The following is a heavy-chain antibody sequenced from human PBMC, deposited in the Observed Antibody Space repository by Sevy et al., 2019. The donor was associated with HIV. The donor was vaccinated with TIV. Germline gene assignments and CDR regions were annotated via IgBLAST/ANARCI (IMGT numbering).Heavy chain of an antibody. Sequence: SETLSLTCAVYGGSFSGYYWSWIRQPPGKGLEWIGKIDHSGSINYNLSLKSRVSISKDTSKNQFSLKVTSVTAADTAVYYCARQRTRTTMVVVVRGGAFDIWGQGTTVTVSS. CDR2: IDHSGSI. V-gene: IGHV4-34*01. CDR1: GGSFSGYY. D-gene: IGHD3-22*01. CDR3: ARQRTRTTMVVVVRGGAFDI. J-gene: IGHJ3*02.